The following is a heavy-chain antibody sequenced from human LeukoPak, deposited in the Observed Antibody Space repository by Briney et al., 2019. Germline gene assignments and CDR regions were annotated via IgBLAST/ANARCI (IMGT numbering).Heavy chain of an antibody. Sequence: SETLSLTCTVSGGSISSYYWSWIWQPPGKGLEWIGYIYYSGSTNYNPSLKSRVTISVDTSKTQFSLKLTSVTAADTAVYYCARDRRQRDYFDFWGQGARVTVSS. J-gene: IGHJ4*02. CDR3: ARDRRQRDYFDF. D-gene: IGHD1-1*01. CDR1: GGSISSYY. V-gene: IGHV4-59*12. CDR2: IYYSGST.